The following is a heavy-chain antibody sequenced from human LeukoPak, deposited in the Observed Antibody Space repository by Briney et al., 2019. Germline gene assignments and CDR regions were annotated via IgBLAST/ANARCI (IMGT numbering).Heavy chain of an antibody. CDR1: GGSISSYY. Sequence: PSETLSLTCTVSGGSISSYYWSWIRQPPGKGLVWVSRINSDGSHATYADSVKGRFTISRDNAKDTLYLQMDSLRAEDTAVYYCARENGRGVISPYFDYWGQGTLVTVSS. J-gene: IGHJ4*02. V-gene: IGHV3-74*03. CDR2: INSDGSHA. D-gene: IGHD3-10*01. CDR3: ARENGRGVISPYFDY.